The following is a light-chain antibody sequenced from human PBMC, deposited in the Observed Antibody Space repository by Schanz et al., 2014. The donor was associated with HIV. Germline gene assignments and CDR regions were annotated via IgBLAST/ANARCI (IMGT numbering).Light chain of an antibody. Sequence: QSVLTQPASVSGSPGQSITISCTGTSSDVGSYNLVSWYQQHPGKAPKLMIYEGTKRPSGVSNRFSGSKSGNTASLTISGLQAEDEADYYCSSLAASLTRVFGTGTKLTVL. CDR3: SSLAASLTRV. J-gene: IGLJ1*01. V-gene: IGLV2-23*01. CDR2: EGT. CDR1: SSDVGSYNL.